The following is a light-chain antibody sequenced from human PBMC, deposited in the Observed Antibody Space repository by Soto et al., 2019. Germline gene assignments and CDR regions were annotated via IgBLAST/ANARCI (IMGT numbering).Light chain of an antibody. CDR2: DTS. CDR3: QSYDNSRTDYSV. V-gene: IGLV1-40*01. CDR1: SSKSARFE. J-gene: IGLJ1*01. Sequence: QCALTQLASVYGAPGQRVTISCTRSSSKSARFEVHWYQQRPGTAPKLLIYDTSNGTSGVPDRFSGSKSGTSASLAITGPQAQDEADHSCQSYDNSRTDYSVIRTGTQVTVL.